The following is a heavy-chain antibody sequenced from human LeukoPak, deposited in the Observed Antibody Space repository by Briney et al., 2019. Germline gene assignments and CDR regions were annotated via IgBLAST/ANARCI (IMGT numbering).Heavy chain of an antibody. V-gene: IGHV1-46*01. CDR2: INPNGGST. D-gene: IGHD2-2*01. Sequence: ASVKVSCKASGYTFTNYAIHWVRQAPGQGLEWMGIINPNGGSTSYALKFQGRVTMTRDTSTSTVYMEVSSLRSEDTAIYYCARDGGYCGSSSCYAFYWGQGTLVTVSS. J-gene: IGHJ4*02. CDR1: GYTFTNYA. CDR3: ARDGGYCGSSSCYAFY.